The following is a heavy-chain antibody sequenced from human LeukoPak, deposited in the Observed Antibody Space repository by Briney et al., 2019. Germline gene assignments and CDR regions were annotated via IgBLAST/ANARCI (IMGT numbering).Heavy chain of an antibody. CDR1: GYTLTELS. CDR2: FDPEDGET. Sequence: ASVKVPCKVSGYTLTELSMHWVRQAPGKGLEWMGGFDPEDGETIYAQKFQGRVTMTEDTSTDTAYMELSSLRSEDTAVYYCATAVTDYGGNARDYWGQGTLVTVSS. V-gene: IGHV1-24*01. D-gene: IGHD4-23*01. CDR3: ATAVTDYGGNARDY. J-gene: IGHJ4*02.